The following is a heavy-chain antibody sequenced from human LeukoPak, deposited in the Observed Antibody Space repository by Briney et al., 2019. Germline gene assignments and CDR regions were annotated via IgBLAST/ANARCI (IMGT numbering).Heavy chain of an antibody. CDR1: GYSISSGYY. Sequence: NPSETLSLTCTVSGYSISSGYYWGWIRQPPGKGLEWIGSIYHSGSTYYNPSLKSRVTISVDTSKNQFSLKLSSVTAADTAVYYCARVVYCSGGSCYSADDYWGQGTLVTVSS. V-gene: IGHV4-38-2*02. CDR3: ARVVYCSGGSCYSADDY. D-gene: IGHD2-15*01. J-gene: IGHJ4*02. CDR2: IYHSGST.